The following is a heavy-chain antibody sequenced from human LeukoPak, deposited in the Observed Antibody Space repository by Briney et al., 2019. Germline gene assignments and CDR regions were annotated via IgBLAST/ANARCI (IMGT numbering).Heavy chain of an antibody. CDR1: GGTFSSYA. V-gene: IGHV1-69*13. J-gene: IGHJ3*02. Sequence: SVKVSCKASGGTFSSYAITWVRQAPGQGLEWMGGIIPIFGTANYAQKFQGRVTITADESTSTAYMELSSLRSDDTAVYYCAREPTTYYYGSGSYAFDIWGQGTMVTVSS. CDR2: IIPIFGTA. D-gene: IGHD3-10*01. CDR3: AREPTTYYYGSGSYAFDI.